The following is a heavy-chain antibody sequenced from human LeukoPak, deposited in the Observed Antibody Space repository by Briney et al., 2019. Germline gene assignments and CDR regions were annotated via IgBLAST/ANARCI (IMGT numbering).Heavy chain of an antibody. J-gene: IGHJ4*02. D-gene: IGHD6-19*01. CDR1: GGSLSTYH. CDR3: ARSPLSGGWSYYFDY. CDR2: IYYVGSS. V-gene: IGHV4-59*01. Sequence: PSETLSLTCTVSGGSLSTYHWNWIRQSPEKGLEWIGYIYYVGSSNYNPSLESRVILSIDRTKNQFSLKLACVTAADTAVYYCARSPLSGGWSYYFDYWGEGILVPVSS.